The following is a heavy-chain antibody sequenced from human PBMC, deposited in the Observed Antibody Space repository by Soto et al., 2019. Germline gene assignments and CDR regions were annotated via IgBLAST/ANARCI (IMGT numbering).Heavy chain of an antibody. Sequence: QVQLQQWGAGLLKPSETLSLTCAVYGGSFSGYYWSWIRQPPGKGLEWIGEINHSGSTNYNPSLKSRVTISVDTSKNQFSLKLSSVTAADAAVYYWARLVRAVVPAAPRGYYYYYGMDVWGQGTTVTVSS. CDR1: GGSFSGYY. J-gene: IGHJ6*02. CDR3: ARLVRAVVPAAPRGYYYYYGMDV. CDR2: INHSGST. V-gene: IGHV4-34*01. D-gene: IGHD2-2*01.